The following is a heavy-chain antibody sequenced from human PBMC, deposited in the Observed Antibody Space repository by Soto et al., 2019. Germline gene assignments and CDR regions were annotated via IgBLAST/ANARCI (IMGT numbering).Heavy chain of an antibody. D-gene: IGHD3-22*01. CDR2: INPNSGGT. CDR1: GYTFTGYY. CDR3: ARGLEAMYYYDSSGYYSPFDY. V-gene: IGHV1-2*04. J-gene: IGHJ4*02. Sequence: ASVKVSCKASGYTFTGYYMHWVRQAPGQGLEWMGWINPNSGGTNYAQKFQGWVTMTRDTSISTAYMELSRLRSDDTAVYYCARGLEAMYYYDSSGYYSPFDYWGQGTLVTVSS.